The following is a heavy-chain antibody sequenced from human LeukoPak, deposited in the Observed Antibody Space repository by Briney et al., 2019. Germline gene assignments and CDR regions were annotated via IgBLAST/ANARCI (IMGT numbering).Heavy chain of an antibody. V-gene: IGHV4-30-2*01. CDR1: GGSISSGGYS. D-gene: IGHD3-22*01. J-gene: IGHJ4*02. CDR2: IYHSGST. CDR3: ARFTYYYDSSGYYYSGGFGY. Sequence: PSETLSLTCAVSGGSISSGGYSWSWIRQPPGKGLEWIGYIYHSGSTYYNPSLKSRVTISVDTSKNQFSLKLSSVTAADTAVYYCARFTYYYDSSGYYYSGGFGYWGQGTLVTVSS.